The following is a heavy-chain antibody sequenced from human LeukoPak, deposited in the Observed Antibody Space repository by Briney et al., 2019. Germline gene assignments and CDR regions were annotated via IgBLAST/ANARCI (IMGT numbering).Heavy chain of an antibody. CDR3: ARDLLRPLGYCSGGSCFSNWFDP. CDR1: GFTFSNYP. CDR2: TSYDGSSK. Sequence: GGSLRLSCAASGFTFSNYPMHWVRQPPGQGLEWVAVTSYDGSSKYYADSVKGRFTISRDNSKNTLYLQMNSLRAEDTAVYYCARDLLRPLGYCSGGSCFSNWFDPWGQGTLVTVSS. J-gene: IGHJ5*02. D-gene: IGHD2-15*01. V-gene: IGHV3-30-3*01.